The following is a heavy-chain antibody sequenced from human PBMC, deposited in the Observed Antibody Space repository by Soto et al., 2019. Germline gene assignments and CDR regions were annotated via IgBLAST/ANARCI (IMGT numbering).Heavy chain of an antibody. CDR2: IYYSGST. V-gene: IGHV4-39*01. J-gene: IGHJ4*02. CDR1: GGSISSSSYY. D-gene: IGHD2-2*01. CDR3: ARLPDIVVVPAAMDY. Sequence: QLQLQESGPGLVKPSETLSLTCTVSGGSISSSSYYWGWIRQPPGKGLEWIGSIYYSGSTYYNPSLKSRVTLSLDTSKNHCALKLSSVTAADTAVYYGARLPDIVVVPAAMDYWGQGTLVTVSS.